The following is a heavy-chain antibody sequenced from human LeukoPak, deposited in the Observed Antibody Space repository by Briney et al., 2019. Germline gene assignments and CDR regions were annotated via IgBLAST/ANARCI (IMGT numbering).Heavy chain of an antibody. J-gene: IGHJ4*02. CDR2: IIPIFGTA. CDR1: GGTFSSYA. Sequence: SVKVSCTPSGGTFSSYAISWVRQAPGHGLEWMGGIIPIFGTATSTQKLQGRVTITADETTSTAYMELSSLRSEDTAVYYCARSTSIVVVPAVASYYFDYWGQGTLVTVSS. V-gene: IGHV1-69*01. D-gene: IGHD2-2*01. CDR3: ARSTSIVVVPAVASYYFDY.